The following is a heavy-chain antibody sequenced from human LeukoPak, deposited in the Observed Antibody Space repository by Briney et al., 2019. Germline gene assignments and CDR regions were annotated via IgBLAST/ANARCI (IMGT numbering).Heavy chain of an antibody. CDR2: ISSDGNHK. Sequence: GGSLRLSCTASGFTFSSYAMNWVRQAPGKGLEWVAAISSDGNHKHFADSVRGRFTISRDNSKNTLFLQMNSLRPDDTAVYYCARDRLPPPGVYCFDPWGQGTLVTVSS. D-gene: IGHD5-12*01. CDR3: ARDRLPPPGVYCFDP. CDR1: GFTFSSYA. J-gene: IGHJ5*02. V-gene: IGHV3-30-3*01.